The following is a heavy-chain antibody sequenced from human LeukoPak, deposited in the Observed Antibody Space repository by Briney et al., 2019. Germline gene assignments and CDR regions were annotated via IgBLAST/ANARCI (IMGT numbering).Heavy chain of an antibody. CDR3: ATYYDSRGYDFDY. CDR2: IGSSLTNI. D-gene: IGHD3-22*01. Sequence: TGGSLRLSCAASGFTFSSYEMNWVRQAPGKGLEWVSSIGSSLTNIYYADSVKGRFTISRDNANNSLYLQMNSLRAEDTAVYYCATYYDSRGYDFDYWGQGTLVTVSS. CDR1: GFTFSSYE. J-gene: IGHJ4*02. V-gene: IGHV3-21*01.